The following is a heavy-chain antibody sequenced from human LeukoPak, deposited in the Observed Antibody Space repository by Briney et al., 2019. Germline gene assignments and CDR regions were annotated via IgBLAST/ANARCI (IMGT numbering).Heavy chain of an antibody. CDR3: AREYYYDSSGIDAFDI. V-gene: IGHV4-4*07. D-gene: IGHD3-22*01. CDR2: IYTSGST. CDR1: GGSISSYY. J-gene: IGHJ3*02. Sequence: SETLSLTCTVSGGSISSYYWSWIRQPAGKGLEWIGRIYTSGSTNYNPSLKSRVTMSVDTSKNQFSLKLSSVTAADTAVYYCAREYYYDSSGIDAFDIWGQGTMVTVSS.